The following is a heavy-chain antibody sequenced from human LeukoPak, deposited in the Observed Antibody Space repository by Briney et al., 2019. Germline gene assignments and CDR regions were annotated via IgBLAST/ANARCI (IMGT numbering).Heavy chain of an antibody. D-gene: IGHD6-6*01. J-gene: IGHJ3*02. Sequence: PSETLSLTCTVSGGSISSYYWSWIRQPPGKGLEWIGSIYYSGSTYYNPSLKSRVTISVDTSKNQFSLKLSSVTAADTAVYYCARLWQLAAFDIWGQGTMVTVSS. CDR3: ARLWQLAAFDI. CDR1: GGSISSYY. V-gene: IGHV4-59*12. CDR2: IYYSGST.